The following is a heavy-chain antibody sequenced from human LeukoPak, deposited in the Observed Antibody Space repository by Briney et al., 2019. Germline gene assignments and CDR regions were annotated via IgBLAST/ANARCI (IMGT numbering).Heavy chain of an antibody. CDR2: ISGRDNGT. CDR3: AKDYGSGSYYRAPSFHY. CDR1: GLTFSIYA. Sequence: PGGSLRLSCAASGLTFSIYAMTWVRQGPGKGLELVSGISGRDNGTWYADSVKGRFTISRDNSKNTLYLQMNSLRAEDTAVYYCAKDYGSGSYYRAPSFHYWGQGTLVTVSS. D-gene: IGHD3-10*01. J-gene: IGHJ4*02. V-gene: IGHV3-23*01.